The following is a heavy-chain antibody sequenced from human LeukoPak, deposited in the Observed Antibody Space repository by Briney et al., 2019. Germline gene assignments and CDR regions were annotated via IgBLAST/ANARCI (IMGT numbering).Heavy chain of an antibody. CDR1: GYSISSSNY. V-gene: IGHV4-38-2*01. J-gene: IGHJ3*02. D-gene: IGHD2-21*02. Sequence: SETLSLTCAVSGYSISSSNYWGWIRQPPGKGLEWIGNIHHIGNTYYNPSLKNRVTISLDTSKNQFSLKLSSATAADTAVYYCARVLIVVVTEEYDAFDIWGQGTMVTVSS. CDR3: ARVLIVVVTEEYDAFDI. CDR2: IHHIGNT.